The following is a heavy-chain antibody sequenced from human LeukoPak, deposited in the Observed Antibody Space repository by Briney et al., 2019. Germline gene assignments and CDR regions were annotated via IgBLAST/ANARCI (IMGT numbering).Heavy chain of an antibody. Sequence: PGGSLRLSCAASGFTFSSYAMSWVRQAPGKGLEWVSAISGSGGSTYYADSVKGRFTISRDNSKNTLYLQMNSLRAEDTAVYYCAKLNYDILTGYYRGWGQGTLVTVSS. V-gene: IGHV3-23*01. CDR1: GFTFSSYA. J-gene: IGHJ4*02. D-gene: IGHD3-9*01. CDR3: AKLNYDILTGYYRG. CDR2: ISGSGGST.